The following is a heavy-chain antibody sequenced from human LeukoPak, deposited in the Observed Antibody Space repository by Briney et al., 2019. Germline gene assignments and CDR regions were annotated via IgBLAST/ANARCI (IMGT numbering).Heavy chain of an antibody. CDR2: INPKNGGT. CDR1: GYTFTGYY. D-gene: IGHD3-22*01. CDR3: ARDPAQTYYYDP. J-gene: IGHJ4*02. V-gene: IGHV1-2*02. Sequence: ASVKVSCEASGYTFTGYYLHWVRQAPGQGLEWMGWINPKNGGTKYAQKFQGRVTMTRDTSISTVYMELSRLTSDDTAVYSCARDPAQTYYYDPWGQGTLVTVSS.